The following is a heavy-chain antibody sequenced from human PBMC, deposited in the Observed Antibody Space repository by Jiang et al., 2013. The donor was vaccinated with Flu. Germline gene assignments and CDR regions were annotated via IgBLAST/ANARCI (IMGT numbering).Heavy chain of an antibody. J-gene: IGHJ5*02. V-gene: IGHV7-4-1*02. CDR1: GYTFIRYT. D-gene: IGHD3-10*01. CDR3: AREDIGVYGTSGWFDP. CDR2: INTNTGNP. Sequence: QSGSELKKPGASVKISCKASGYTFIRYTMNWVRQAPGQGLEWMGRINTNTGNPTYARGFTGRFVFSLDTSLSTAYLQISSLRAEDTAVYYCAREDIGVYGTSGWFDPWGQGTLVTVSS.